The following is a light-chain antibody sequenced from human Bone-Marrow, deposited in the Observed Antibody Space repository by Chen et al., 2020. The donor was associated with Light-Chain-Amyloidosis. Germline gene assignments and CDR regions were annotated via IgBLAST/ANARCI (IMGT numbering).Light chain of an antibody. CDR1: DLPTKY. J-gene: IGLJ2*01. Sequence: SYELTQPPSVSVSPGQTARITCSGDDLPTKYAYWYQQKPGQAPVLVIHRDTERPSGISVRFSGSSSGTTATLTISEVQAEDEADYHCQSADSSGTYEVIFGGGTKLTVL. V-gene: IGLV3-25*03. CDR2: RDT. CDR3: QSADSSGTYEVI.